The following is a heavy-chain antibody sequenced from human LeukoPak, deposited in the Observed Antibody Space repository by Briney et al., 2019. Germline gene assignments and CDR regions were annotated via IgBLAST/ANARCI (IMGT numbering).Heavy chain of an antibody. V-gene: IGHV1-46*01. D-gene: IGHD3-10*01. CDR2: INPSGGST. CDR1: GYIFTNYY. CDR3: ARDHGSAYYRAPRH. Sequence: ASVKVSCKASGYIFTNYYMHWVRQAPGQGLEWMGIINPSGGSTTYAQKFQGRVTMTRDTSTSTVYMELSSLRSEDTAVYYCARDHGSAYYRAPRHWGQGTLDTVSS. J-gene: IGHJ4*02.